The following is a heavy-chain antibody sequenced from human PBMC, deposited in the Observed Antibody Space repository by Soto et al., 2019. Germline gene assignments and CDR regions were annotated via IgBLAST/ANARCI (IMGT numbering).Heavy chain of an antibody. Sequence: PGGSLRLSCAASGFTFSSYSMNWVRQAPGKGLEWVSYISSGSSIIYYTDSVKGRFTISRDNAKNSLYLQMNSLRDEDTAVYYCARDSLDCRSASCYDYWGQGILVTVSS. D-gene: IGHD2-2*01. CDR2: ISSGSSII. CDR1: GFTFSSYS. V-gene: IGHV3-48*02. J-gene: IGHJ4*02. CDR3: ARDSLDCRSASCYDY.